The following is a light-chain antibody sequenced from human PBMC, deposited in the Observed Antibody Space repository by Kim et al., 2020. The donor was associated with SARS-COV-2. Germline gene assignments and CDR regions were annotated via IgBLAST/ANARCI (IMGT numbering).Light chain of an antibody. J-gene: IGLJ1*01. CDR1: SRDIGYYNY. CDR2: DVN. Sequence: GQSITISCTGTSRDIGYYNYVSWYQQHPGKAPKLIVYDVNNRPAGISNRFSGSKSGNTASLTISGLQAEDEADYFCSSYTTSSTYVFGTGTKVTVL. V-gene: IGLV2-14*03. CDR3: SSYTTSSTYV.